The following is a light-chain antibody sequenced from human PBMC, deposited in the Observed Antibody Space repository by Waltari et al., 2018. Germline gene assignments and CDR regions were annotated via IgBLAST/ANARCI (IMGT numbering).Light chain of an antibody. CDR3: SSYIGSSTLEL. Sequence: QSALTQPASVSGSPGQSITIPCTRTSSDVGGYTYVSWYQQHPGKAPKLIIFDVSDRPSGVSNRFSGSKSGNTASLTISGLQAEDEADYYCSSYIGSSTLELFGGGTSLTVL. J-gene: IGLJ2*01. V-gene: IGLV2-14*03. CDR2: DVS. CDR1: SSDVGGYTY.